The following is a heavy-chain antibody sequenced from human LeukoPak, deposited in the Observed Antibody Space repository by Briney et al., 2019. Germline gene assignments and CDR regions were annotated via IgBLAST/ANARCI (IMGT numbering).Heavy chain of an antibody. Sequence: HPGGSLRLSCTASGFTFSSYGLHWVRQAPGKGLEWVAFIRNDGGIKYYADSVKGRVSISRDNSKNTLYLQMNSLRAEDTAVYYCAKDQPRAYFDYWGQGTLVTVSS. V-gene: IGHV3-30*02. J-gene: IGHJ4*02. CDR2: IRNDGGIK. D-gene: IGHD2-2*01. CDR3: AKDQPRAYFDY. CDR1: GFTFSSYG.